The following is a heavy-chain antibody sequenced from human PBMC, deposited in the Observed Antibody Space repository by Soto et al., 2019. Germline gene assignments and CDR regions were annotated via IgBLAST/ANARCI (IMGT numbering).Heavy chain of an antibody. CDR2: IKQDGSEK. CDR3: AREYYDSSGRAGPGPN. D-gene: IGHD3-22*01. J-gene: IGHJ4*02. Sequence: GGSLRLSCAASGFTFSSYWMSWVRQAPGKGLEWVANIKQDGSEKYYVDSVKGRFTISRDNAKNSLYLQMNSLRAEDTAVYYCAREYYDSSGRAGPGPNWGQGTLVTVSS. CDR1: GFTFSSYW. V-gene: IGHV3-7*01.